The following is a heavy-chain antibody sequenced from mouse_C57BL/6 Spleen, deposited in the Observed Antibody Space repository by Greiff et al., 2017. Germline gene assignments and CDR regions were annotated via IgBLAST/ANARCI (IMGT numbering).Heavy chain of an antibody. D-gene: IGHD3-2*02. Sequence: VQLKESGAELVRPGASVKLSCTASGFNIKDDYMHWVKQRPEQGLEWIGWIDPETGDTEYASKFPGKDPTTADPSSITAYLQLSSLTSEDTAVYYCTTGQLRRAYWGQGTLVTVSA. CDR1: GFNIKDDY. CDR2: IDPETGDT. CDR3: TTGQLRRAY. J-gene: IGHJ3*01. V-gene: IGHV14-4*01.